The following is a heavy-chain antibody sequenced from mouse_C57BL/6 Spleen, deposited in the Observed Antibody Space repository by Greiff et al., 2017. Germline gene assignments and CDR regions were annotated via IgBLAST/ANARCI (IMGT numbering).Heavy chain of an antibody. V-gene: IGHV1-26*01. CDR2: INPNNGGT. CDR3: AEDSNYESGYFEV. D-gene: IGHD2-5*01. CDR1: GYTFTDYY. J-gene: IGHJ1*03. Sequence: EVQLQQSGPELVKPGASVKISCKASGYTFTDYYMHWVKQSHGKSLEWIGDINPNNGGTSYNQKFKGKATLAVDKSSSTAYMEIRSLTSEDSAVYYCAEDSNYESGYFEVWGTGTTVTVSS.